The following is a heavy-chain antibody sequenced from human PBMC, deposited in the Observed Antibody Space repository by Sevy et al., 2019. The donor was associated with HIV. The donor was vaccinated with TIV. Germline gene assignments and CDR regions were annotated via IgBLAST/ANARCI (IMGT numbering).Heavy chain of an antibody. V-gene: IGHV3-21*01. D-gene: IGHD3-3*01. J-gene: IGHJ6*02. CDR3: ARGEVNYDSLIPIRTEGGYYYGMDV. CDR2: ISSSSNYI. Sequence: GGYLRLSCAASGFTFSSYSMNWVRQAPGKGLEWVSSISSSSNYIYYADSVKGRFTISRDNAKNSLYLQMNSLRAEDTAVYYCARGEVNYDSLIPIRTEGGYYYGMDVWGQGTTVTVSS. CDR1: GFTFSSYS.